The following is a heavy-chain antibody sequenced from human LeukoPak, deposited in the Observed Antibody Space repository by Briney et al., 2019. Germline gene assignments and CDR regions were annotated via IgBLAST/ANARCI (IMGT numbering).Heavy chain of an antibody. J-gene: IGHJ6*02. CDR3: ARDSAHGDYSYYYDMDV. Sequence: PSETLSLTCTVSGGSISSSSYYWGWIRQPPGKGLEWIGSIYYSGSTYYNPSLKSRVTISVDTSKNQFSLKLSSVTAADTAVYYCARDSAHGDYSYYYDMDVWGQGTTVTVSS. CDR2: IYYSGST. CDR1: GGSISSSSYY. V-gene: IGHV4-39*07. D-gene: IGHD4-17*01.